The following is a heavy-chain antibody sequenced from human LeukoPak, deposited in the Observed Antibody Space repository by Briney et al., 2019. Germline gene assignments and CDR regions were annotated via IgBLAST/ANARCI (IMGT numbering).Heavy chain of an antibody. CDR3: SRRLAYGGNSHVY. D-gene: IGHD4-23*01. CDR1: GYSLTSYW. Sequence: GESLKISCKSSGYSLTSYWNGLVRQMPGKGLEWMGIICPGDSDTRYSPSFQGQVTISADKSISTAYLQWSSLKASDTAIYYCSRRLAYGGNSHVYWGQGTLVTVPS. V-gene: IGHV5-51*01. CDR2: ICPGDSDT. J-gene: IGHJ4*02.